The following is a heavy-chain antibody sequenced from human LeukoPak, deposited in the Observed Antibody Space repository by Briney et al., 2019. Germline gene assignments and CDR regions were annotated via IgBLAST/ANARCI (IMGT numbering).Heavy chain of an antibody. CDR2: IYYSGST. J-gene: IGHJ4*02. D-gene: IGHD6-13*01. Sequence: SETLSLTCTVPGGSISSYYWSWIRQPPGKGLEWIGYIYYSGSTNYNPSLKSRVTISVDTSKNQFSLKLSSVTAADTAVYYCARHAIAAAGYFDYWGQGTLVTVSS. CDR1: GGSISSYY. V-gene: IGHV4-59*08. CDR3: ARHAIAAAGYFDY.